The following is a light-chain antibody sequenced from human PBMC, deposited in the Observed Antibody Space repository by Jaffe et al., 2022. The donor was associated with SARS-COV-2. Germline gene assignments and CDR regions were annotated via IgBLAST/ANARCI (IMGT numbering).Light chain of an antibody. CDR2: EVN. V-gene: IGLV2-8*01. Sequence: QSALTQPPSASGSPGQSVTISCTGRDVGGSDSVSWYQQHPGKAPKLMIYEVNKRPSGVPDRFSGSKSGTAASLTVSGLQAEDEADYYCCSDAGNSYVFGGGTKLTVL. CDR1: RDVGGSDS. J-gene: IGLJ1*01. CDR3: CSDAGNSYV.